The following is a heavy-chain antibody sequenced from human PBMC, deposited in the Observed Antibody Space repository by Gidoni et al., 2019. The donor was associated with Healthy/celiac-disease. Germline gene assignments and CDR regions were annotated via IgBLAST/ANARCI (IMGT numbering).Heavy chain of an antibody. V-gene: IGHV4-61*02. Sequence: QVQLQESGPGLVKPSQTLSLTCTVSGGSISSGSYYWSWIRQPAGKGLEWIGRIYTSGSTNYNPSLKSRVTISVDTSKNQFSLKLSSVTAADTAVYYCARFLTYYDILTGYYDWGQGTLVTVSS. CDR3: ARFLTYYDILTGYYD. CDR2: IYTSGST. J-gene: IGHJ4*02. D-gene: IGHD3-9*01. CDR1: GGSISSGSYY.